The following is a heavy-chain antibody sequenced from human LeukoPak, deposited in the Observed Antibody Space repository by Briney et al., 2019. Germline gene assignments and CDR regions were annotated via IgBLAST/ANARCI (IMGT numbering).Heavy chain of an antibody. J-gene: IGHJ4*01. CDR2: MSSNGGST. Sequence: GGSLRLSCSASGFTFSTYVMHWVRQAPGKGLEYVSAMSSNGGSTYYADSAKGRFTISRDNSKNTLYLQMSSLRAEDTAVYYCVKFYAGNGTWGQGTLVTVSS. V-gene: IGHV3-64D*09. D-gene: IGHD4-23*01. CDR3: VKFYAGNGT. CDR1: GFTFSTYV.